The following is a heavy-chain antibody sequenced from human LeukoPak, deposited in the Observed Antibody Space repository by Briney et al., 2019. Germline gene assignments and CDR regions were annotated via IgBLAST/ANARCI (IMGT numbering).Heavy chain of an antibody. Sequence: SETLSLTCAVYGGSFSGYYWSWIRQPPGKGLEWIGEINHSENTNYNPSLKSRVTISIDTSKNQFSLKVNSMTAADTAVYYCARVDYGDYSKDFDYWGQGTLVTVSS. V-gene: IGHV4-34*01. CDR3: ARVDYGDYSKDFDY. D-gene: IGHD4-17*01. CDR1: GGSFSGYY. J-gene: IGHJ4*02. CDR2: INHSENT.